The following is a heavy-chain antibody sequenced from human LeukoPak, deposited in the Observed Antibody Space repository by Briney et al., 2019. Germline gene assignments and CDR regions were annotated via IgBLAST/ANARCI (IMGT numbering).Heavy chain of an antibody. V-gene: IGHV3-48*04. J-gene: IGHJ4*02. CDR1: GFTFTNYT. D-gene: IGHD6-19*01. CDR2: ISNTSSTI. Sequence: GGSLRLSCAASGFTFTNYTMNWVRQAPGKGLEWVSYISNTSSTIYYADSVKGRFAISRDNAKNTLYLQMNSLSAEDTAVYYCARGTAVAGTDYWGQGTLVTVSS. CDR3: ARGTAVAGTDY.